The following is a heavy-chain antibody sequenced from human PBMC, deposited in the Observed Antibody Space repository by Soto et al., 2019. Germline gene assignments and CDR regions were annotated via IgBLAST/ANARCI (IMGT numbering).Heavy chain of an antibody. CDR3: ANFSSPVTAAVDDY. V-gene: IGHV3-30*18. CDR2: ISYDGNIK. CDR1: GFTFSNFG. J-gene: IGHJ4*02. Sequence: QVQLVESGGGVVQPGRSLRLSCAASGFTFSNFGMHWVRQAPGKGLEWVASISYDGNIKYSADSVKGRFTISRDNSKNTLYLQMNSLRSEDTAVYYFANFSSPVTAAVDDYWGQGTLVTVSS. D-gene: IGHD6-13*01.